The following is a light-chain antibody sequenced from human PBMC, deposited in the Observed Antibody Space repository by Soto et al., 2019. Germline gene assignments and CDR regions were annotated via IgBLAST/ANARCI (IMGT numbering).Light chain of an antibody. J-gene: IGKJ1*01. CDR1: QTVTSSY. CDR2: GAS. Sequence: EIVLTQSPGTLSSSPGERATLSCRASQTVTSSYLAWYQQKPGQAPRLLIYGASSRATGIPDRFSGSGSGTDFTLTISSLEPEDFTVYYCQQYGSSPRTFGQGTKVEIK. V-gene: IGKV3-20*01. CDR3: QQYGSSPRT.